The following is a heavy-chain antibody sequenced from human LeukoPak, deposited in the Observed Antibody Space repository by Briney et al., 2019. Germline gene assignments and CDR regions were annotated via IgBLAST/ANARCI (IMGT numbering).Heavy chain of an antibody. D-gene: IGHD2-15*01. J-gene: IGHJ3*02. Sequence: SCKASGYTFTGYYMHWVRQAPGKGLVWVSLINSDGSSTSYADSVKGRFTISRDNAKNTLYLHMNSLRAEDTAVFYCARGATDAFDIWGQGTMVTVSS. CDR1: GYTFTGYY. V-gene: IGHV3-74*01. CDR3: ARGATDAFDI. CDR2: INSDGSST.